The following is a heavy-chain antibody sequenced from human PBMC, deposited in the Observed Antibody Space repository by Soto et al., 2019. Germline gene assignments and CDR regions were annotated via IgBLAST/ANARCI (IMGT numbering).Heavy chain of an antibody. J-gene: IGHJ4*02. CDR1: GFSFDEYA. D-gene: IGHD2-8*01. V-gene: IGHV3-9*01. CDR2: INWNSGNI. CDR3: AKGTKYCSSGVCSVFDY. Sequence: EVQVAESGGGSVQPVRSLRLSCEASGFSFDEYAMHWVRQVPGKGLEWVSSINWNSGNIGYADSVSGRFTISRDNAKNSLYLQMNSLRPEDTAFYYCAKGTKYCSSGVCSVFDYWGQGTLVTVSS.